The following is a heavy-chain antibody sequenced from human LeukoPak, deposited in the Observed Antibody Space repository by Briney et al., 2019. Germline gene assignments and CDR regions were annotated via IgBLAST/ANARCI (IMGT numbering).Heavy chain of an antibody. Sequence: EASVKVSCKASGGTFSSYAISWVRQAPGQGLEWMGRIIPILGIANYAQKFQGRVTITADKSTSTAYMELSSLRSEDTAVYYCARDGAHYYYYGMDVWGQGTTVTVSS. CDR3: ARDGAHYYYYGMDV. J-gene: IGHJ6*02. CDR2: IIPILGIA. D-gene: IGHD3-16*01. V-gene: IGHV1-69*04. CDR1: GGTFSSYA.